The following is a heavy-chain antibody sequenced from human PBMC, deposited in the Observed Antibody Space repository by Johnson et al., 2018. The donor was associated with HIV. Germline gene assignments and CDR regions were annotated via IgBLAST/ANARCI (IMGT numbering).Heavy chain of an antibody. CDR3: ARGRGALDR. Sequence: VQLVESGGGLVQPGGSLRLSCAASGFTFSDYWMTWVHQPPGKGLEWVANTKQDGSENYYVDSVKGRFSISRDNVKNSLYLQMNSLRVEDTAVYYCARGRGALDRWGQGTTVTVSS. CDR1: GFTFSDYW. V-gene: IGHV3-7*04. D-gene: IGHD3-16*01. J-gene: IGHJ3*01. CDR2: TKQDGSEN.